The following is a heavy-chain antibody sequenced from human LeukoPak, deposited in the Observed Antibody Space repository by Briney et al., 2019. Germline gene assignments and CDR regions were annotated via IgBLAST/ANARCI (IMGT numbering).Heavy chain of an antibody. CDR3: ARAVFAVAGGDWFDP. V-gene: IGHV3-30*02. Sequence: PGGSLRLSCAASGFTFSSYGMHWVRQAPGKGLEWVAFIRYDGSNKYYADSVKGRFTISRDNAKNSLYLQMNSLRAEDTAVYYCARAVFAVAGGDWFDPWGQGTLVTVSS. CDR1: GFTFSSYG. D-gene: IGHD6-13*01. CDR2: IRYDGSNK. J-gene: IGHJ5*02.